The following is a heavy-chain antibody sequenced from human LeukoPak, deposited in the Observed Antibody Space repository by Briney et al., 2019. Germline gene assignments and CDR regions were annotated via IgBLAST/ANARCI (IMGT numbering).Heavy chain of an antibody. J-gene: IGHJ4*02. Sequence: GGSLRLSRAASGFTFSGYGMHWVRQAPGKGLEWVAFIRYDGSNKYYADSVKGRFTISRDNSKNTLYLQMNSLRAEDTAVYYCAKDLSKITMIVLLLDYWGQGTLVTVSS. D-gene: IGHD3-22*01. CDR3: AKDLSKITMIVLLLDY. CDR1: GFTFSGYG. V-gene: IGHV3-30*02. CDR2: IRYDGSNK.